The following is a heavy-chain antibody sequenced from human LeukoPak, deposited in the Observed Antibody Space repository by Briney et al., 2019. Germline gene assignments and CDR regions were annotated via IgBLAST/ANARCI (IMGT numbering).Heavy chain of an antibody. CDR1: GGSFSGYY. Sequence: NPSETLSLTCAVYGGSFSGYYWSWIRQPPGKGLEWIGEINHSGSTNYNPSLKSRVTISVDTSKNQFSLKLSSVTAADTAVYYCARQGHYYYGSGSYFRRLDYYYYMDVWGKGTTVTISS. V-gene: IGHV4-34*01. CDR2: INHSGST. D-gene: IGHD3-10*01. CDR3: ARQGHYYYGSGSYFRRLDYYYYMDV. J-gene: IGHJ6*03.